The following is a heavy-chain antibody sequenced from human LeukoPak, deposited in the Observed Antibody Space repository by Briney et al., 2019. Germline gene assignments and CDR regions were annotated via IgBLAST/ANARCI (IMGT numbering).Heavy chain of an antibody. CDR3: ARDQVVMITFGGVIEQRYYGMDV. V-gene: IGHV4-34*01. J-gene: IGHJ6*02. D-gene: IGHD3-16*02. CDR2: INHSGST. Sequence: PSETLSLTCAVYGGSFSDYYWSWIRQPPGKGLEWMGEINHSGSTNYNPSLKSRVTISVDTSKNQFSLKLSSVTAADTAVYYCARDQVVMITFGGVIEQRYYGMDVWGQGTTVTVSS. CDR1: GGSFSDYY.